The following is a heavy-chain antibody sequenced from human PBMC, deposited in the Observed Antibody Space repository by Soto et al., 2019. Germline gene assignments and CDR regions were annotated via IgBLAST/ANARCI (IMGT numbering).Heavy chain of an antibody. CDR1: GGTFSSHA. V-gene: IGHV1-69*01. J-gene: IGHJ5*01. Sequence: QVHLVQSGAQVKKPGSSVKVSCKASGGTFSSHAFTWVRQAPGHGPEYMGGIIPLLGTPNYAQNFQGRVTITADPATSTVYLELASLRSDDTDVYYCARNWHRRFDSWGQGTLVTVSS. CDR2: IIPLLGTP. CDR3: ARNWHRRFDS.